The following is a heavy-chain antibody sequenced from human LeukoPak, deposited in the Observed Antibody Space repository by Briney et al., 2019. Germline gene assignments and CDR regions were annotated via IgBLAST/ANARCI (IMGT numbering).Heavy chain of an antibody. J-gene: IGHJ1*01. CDR2: INHSGST. D-gene: IGHD4-17*01. Sequence: NASETLSLTCAVYGGSFSGYYWSWIRQPPGKGLEWIGEINHSGSTNYNPSLKSRVTILVDTSKNQFSLKLSSVTAADTAVYYCARGHSPVTTKVSYFQHWGQGTLVTVSS. CDR1: GGSFSGYY. CDR3: ARGHSPVTTKVSYFQH. V-gene: IGHV4-34*01.